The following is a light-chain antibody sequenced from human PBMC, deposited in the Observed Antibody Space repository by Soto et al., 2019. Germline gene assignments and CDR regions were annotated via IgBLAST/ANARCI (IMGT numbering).Light chain of an antibody. CDR3: QHYGNWPLT. J-gene: IGKJ4*01. CDR1: QSVSSY. CDR2: GAF. Sequence: EIVMTQSPATLSVSPGERATLSCRASQSVSSYLAWYQKKPGQAPRLLVYGAFIRATGVPARFSGSQSGTEFTLTISSLQSEDFAVYYCQHYGNWPLTFGGGTKVDIK. V-gene: IGKV3-15*01.